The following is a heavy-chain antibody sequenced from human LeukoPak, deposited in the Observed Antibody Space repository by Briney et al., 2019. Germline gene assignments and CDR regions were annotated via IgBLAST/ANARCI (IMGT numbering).Heavy chain of an antibody. CDR2: ISAYNGNT. D-gene: IGHD6-6*01. Sequence: ASVKVSCKASGYTFTGYYMHWVRQAPGQGLEWMGWISAYNGNTNYAQKLQGRVTMTTDTSTSTAYMELRSLRSDDTAVYYCARDPGIAARNDAFDIWGQGTMVTVSS. J-gene: IGHJ3*02. V-gene: IGHV1-18*04. CDR3: ARDPGIAARNDAFDI. CDR1: GYTFTGYY.